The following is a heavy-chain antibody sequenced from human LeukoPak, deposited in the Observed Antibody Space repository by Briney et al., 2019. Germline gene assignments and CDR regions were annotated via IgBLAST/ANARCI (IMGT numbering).Heavy chain of an antibody. J-gene: IGHJ4*02. CDR2: ISYDGSNK. CDR3: ARDRALDY. V-gene: IGHV3-30*04. CDR1: GFTFSSYA. D-gene: IGHD3-3*02. Sequence: GGSLRLSCEASGFTFSSYAMHWVRQSPGKGLEWVAVISYDGSNKYYADSVKGRFTISRDNSKNTLYLQVNSLRVEDTAVYHCARDRALDYWGQGTLVTVSP.